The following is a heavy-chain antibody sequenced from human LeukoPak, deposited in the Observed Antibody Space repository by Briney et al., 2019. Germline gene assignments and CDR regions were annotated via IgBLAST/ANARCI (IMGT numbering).Heavy chain of an antibody. D-gene: IGHD3-3*01. J-gene: IGHJ5*02. Sequence: SPXXXXYGGXXSGYYWSWIRQPPGKGLEWIGEINHSGSTNYNPSLKSRVTISVDTSKNQFSLKLSSVTAADTAVYYCARVFYDFWSGPSWFDPWGQGTLVTVSS. CDR1: GGXXSGYY. V-gene: IGHV4-34*01. CDR2: INHSGST. CDR3: ARVFYDFWSGPSWFDP.